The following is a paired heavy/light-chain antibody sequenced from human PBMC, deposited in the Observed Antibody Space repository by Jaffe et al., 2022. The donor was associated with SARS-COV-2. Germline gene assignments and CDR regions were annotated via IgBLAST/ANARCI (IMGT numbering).Heavy chain of an antibody. CDR3: AKFRQGRMGAADP. Sequence: EVQLLESGGGMGQPGGSLRLSCAASGFRFNTQPMTWVRQAPGKGLEWVSTISGSGVTTEYADSVKGRFSISRDNSKNTVYLQMNSLRVEDTAVYYCAKFRQGRMGAADPWGQGTLVTVSS. CDR2: ISGSGVTT. CDR1: GFRFNTQP. V-gene: IGHV3-23*01. D-gene: IGHD2-15*01. J-gene: IGHJ5*02.
Light chain of an antibody. CDR3: QSYDNSLSGSV. V-gene: IGLV1-40*01. J-gene: IGLJ3*02. Sequence: QSVLTQPPSVSGAPGQRVTISCTGSSSNIGAGYDVHWYQQLPGTAPKVLIYDNTNRPSGVPDRFSASKSGTSASLAITGLQAVDEADYYCQSYDNSLSGSVFGGGTKLTVL. CDR1: SSNIGAGYD. CDR2: DNT.